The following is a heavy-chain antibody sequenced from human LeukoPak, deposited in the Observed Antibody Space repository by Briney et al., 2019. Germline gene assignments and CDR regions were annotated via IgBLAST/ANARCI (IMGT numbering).Heavy chain of an antibody. CDR1: GFTFSTYS. V-gene: IGHV3-30*04. D-gene: IGHD5-18*01. Sequence: PGGSLRLSCAASGFTFSTYSMNWARQAPGKGLEWVAYIQYDGSNEQYADSVKGRFTISRDNAKNSLYLQMNSLRAEDTAVYYCARDCEIGYSHGLCWGQGTLVTVSS. CDR3: ARDCEIGYSHGLC. CDR2: IQYDGSNE. J-gene: IGHJ4*02.